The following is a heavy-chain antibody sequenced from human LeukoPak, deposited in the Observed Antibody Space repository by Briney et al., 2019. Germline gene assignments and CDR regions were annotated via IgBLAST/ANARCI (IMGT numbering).Heavy chain of an antibody. Sequence: GGSLRLSCAESGFTFSSYGMHWVRQAPGKGLEWVAVIWYDGSNKYYADSVKGRFTISRDNSKNTLYLQMNSLRAEDTAVYYCAREDCSSTSCYTIWGYYYYGMDVWGQGTTVTVSS. D-gene: IGHD2-2*02. V-gene: IGHV3-33*01. CDR1: GFTFSSYG. J-gene: IGHJ6*02. CDR2: IWYDGSNK. CDR3: AREDCSSTSCYTIWGYYYYGMDV.